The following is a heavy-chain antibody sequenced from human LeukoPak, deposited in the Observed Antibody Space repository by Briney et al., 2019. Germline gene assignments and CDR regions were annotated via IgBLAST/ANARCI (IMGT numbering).Heavy chain of an antibody. J-gene: IGHJ4*02. CDR3: ARGSTRSSWYGDDDY. CDR1: GGTFSSYA. Sequence: SVKVSCKASGGTFSSYAISWVRQAPGQGLEWMGGIIPIFGTANYAQKFQGRVTITTDETTSTAYMELRSLRSEDTAVYYCARGSTRSSWYGDDDYWGQGTLVTVSS. V-gene: IGHV1-69*05. D-gene: IGHD6-13*01. CDR2: IIPIFGTA.